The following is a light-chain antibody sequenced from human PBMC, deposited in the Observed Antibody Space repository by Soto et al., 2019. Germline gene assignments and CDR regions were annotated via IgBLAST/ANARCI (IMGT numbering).Light chain of an antibody. CDR3: MQGTHWPPWT. CDR1: QSLVYSDGNTY. J-gene: IGKJ1*01. V-gene: IGKV2-30*01. CDR2: KVS. Sequence: DVVMTQSPLSLPVTLGQPASISCRSSQSLVYSDGNTYLSWFQQRPGQSPRRLIYKVSNRDSGVQDRFSGSGSGTDFTLKISRWEAEDVGVYYCMQGTHWPPWTFGQGTKVEIK.